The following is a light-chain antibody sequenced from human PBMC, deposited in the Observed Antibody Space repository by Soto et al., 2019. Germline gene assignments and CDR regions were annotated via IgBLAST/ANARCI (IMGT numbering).Light chain of an antibody. V-gene: IGKV1-39*01. CDR2: AAS. CDR1: QTIGMH. CDR3: QQYNSYPWT. Sequence: DIQMTQSPSSLSASVGDRVTITCRASQTIGMHLNWYRQKPGKAPEFLIYAASTLQRGVPSRISGSGFGTDFTLTITSLQPEDFATYYCQQYNSYPWTFGQGTKVEIK. J-gene: IGKJ1*01.